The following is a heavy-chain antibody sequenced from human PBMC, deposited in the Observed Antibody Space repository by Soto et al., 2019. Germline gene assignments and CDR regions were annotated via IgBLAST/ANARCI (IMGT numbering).Heavy chain of an antibody. J-gene: IGHJ6*02. CDR1: GFTFSSYA. V-gene: IGHV3-30-3*01. D-gene: IGHD3-3*01. CDR2: ISYDGSNK. CDR3: ARDLESDYDFWETSYGMDV. Sequence: GGSLRLSCAASGFTFSSYAMHWVRQAPGKGLEWVAVISYDGSNKYYADSVKGRFTISRDNSKNTLYLQINSLRAEDTAVYYCARDLESDYDFWETSYGMDVWGQGTTVTVSS.